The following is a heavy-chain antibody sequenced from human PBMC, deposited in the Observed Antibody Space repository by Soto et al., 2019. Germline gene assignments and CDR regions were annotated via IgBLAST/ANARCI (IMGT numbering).Heavy chain of an antibody. Sequence: PSETLSLTCTVSGGSISSYYWSWIRQPPGKGLEWIGYIYYSGSTNYNPSLKSRVTISVDTSKNQFSLKLSSVPAADTAVYHCARGVDYDFWSGPSPSEYWGQGTLVKVS. CDR2: IYYSGST. CDR1: GGSISSYY. J-gene: IGHJ4*02. D-gene: IGHD3-3*01. V-gene: IGHV4-59*01. CDR3: ARGVDYDFWSGPSPSEY.